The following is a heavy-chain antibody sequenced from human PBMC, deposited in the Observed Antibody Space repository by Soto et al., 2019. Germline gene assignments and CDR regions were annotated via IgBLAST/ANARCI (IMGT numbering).Heavy chain of an antibody. CDR3: ARDMGGYSGYVLDY. D-gene: IGHD5-12*01. V-gene: IGHV3-64*01. J-gene: IGHJ4*02. CDR2: ISSNGGST. CDR1: GFTFSSYA. Sequence: EVQLVESGGGLVQPGGALRLSCAASGFTFSSYAMHWVRQAPGKGLEYVSAISSNGGSTYYANSVKGRFTISRDNSKYTRYLQMGSLRAEDMAVYYCARDMGGYSGYVLDYWGQGTLVTVSS.